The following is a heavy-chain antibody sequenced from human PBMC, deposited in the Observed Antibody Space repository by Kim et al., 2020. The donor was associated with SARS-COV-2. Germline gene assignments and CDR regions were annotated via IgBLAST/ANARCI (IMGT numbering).Heavy chain of an antibody. Sequence: SETLSLTCTVSGGSISSSSYYWGWIRQPPGKGLEWIGSIYYSGSTYYNPSLKSRVTISVDTSKNQFSLKLSSVTAADTAVYYCARGTDYDNLTGYYKEAFDIWGQGTMVTVSS. CDR3: ARGTDYDNLTGYYKEAFDI. J-gene: IGHJ3*02. D-gene: IGHD3-9*01. V-gene: IGHV4-39*01. CDR2: IYYSGST. CDR1: GGSISSSSYY.